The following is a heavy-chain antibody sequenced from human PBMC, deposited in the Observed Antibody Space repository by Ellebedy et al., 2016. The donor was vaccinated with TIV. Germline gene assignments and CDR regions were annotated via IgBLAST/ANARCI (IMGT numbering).Heavy chain of an antibody. CDR1: GFTFSTYS. Sequence: GESLKISCAASGFTFSTYSLNWVRQAPGKGLEWVSSISTITNYADSVRGRFTISRDNAKNTVYLQMNSLRAEDTALYYCARATRVAGSPNSLIDYWGQGILVTVSS. CDR2: ISTIT. CDR3: ARATRVAGSPNSLIDY. V-gene: IGHV3-21*04. J-gene: IGHJ4*02. D-gene: IGHD6-19*01.